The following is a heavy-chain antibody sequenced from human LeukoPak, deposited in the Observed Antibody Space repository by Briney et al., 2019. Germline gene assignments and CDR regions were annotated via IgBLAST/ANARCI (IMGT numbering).Heavy chain of an antibody. CDR1: GGSISSYY. V-gene: IGHV4-59*01. CDR2: IYYSGST. Sequence: SETLSLTCTVSGGSISSYYWSWIRQPPGKGLEWIGYIYYSGSTNYKPPLKSRVTISRDTSKNHFSLELSSVTAADTAVYFCARGRVSSSSWSSTYYYYFYMDVWGRGTTVTVSS. J-gene: IGHJ6*03. CDR3: ARGRVSSSSWSSTYYYYFYMDV. D-gene: IGHD6-13*01.